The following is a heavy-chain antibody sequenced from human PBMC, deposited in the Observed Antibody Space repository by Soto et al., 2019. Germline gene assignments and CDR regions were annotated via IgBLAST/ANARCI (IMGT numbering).Heavy chain of an antibody. V-gene: IGHV3-72*01. D-gene: IGHD6-19*01. CDR2: IRRKANSYTT. CDR1: GIIFSDSH. CDR3: ARLGGWSGGSSGMDV. J-gene: IGHJ6*02. Sequence: EVQLVESGGGLVQPGGSLRLSCAASGIIFSDSHMDWVRPAPGKGLGWAGRIRRKANSYTTAYAASVKGRFTVSRGDSKTSLYVQMNSVKSEDTAVYYCARLGGWSGGSSGMDVWGQGTTVTVSS.